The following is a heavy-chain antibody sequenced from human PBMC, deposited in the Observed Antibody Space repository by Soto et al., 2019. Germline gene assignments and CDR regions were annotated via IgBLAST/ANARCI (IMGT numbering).Heavy chain of an antibody. CDR2: IYWDDDK. CDR1: GFSLSTSGVG. Sequence: QITLKESGPTLVKPTQTLTLTCTFSGFSLSTSGVGVGWIRQPPGKALEWLALIYWDDDKRYSPSLKSRLTIPKDTSTNQVVLTMTNMDPLDTATYYCAHRLLWFGTGLSWFDPWGQGTLVTVSS. V-gene: IGHV2-5*02. CDR3: AHRLLWFGTGLSWFDP. D-gene: IGHD3-10*01. J-gene: IGHJ5*02.